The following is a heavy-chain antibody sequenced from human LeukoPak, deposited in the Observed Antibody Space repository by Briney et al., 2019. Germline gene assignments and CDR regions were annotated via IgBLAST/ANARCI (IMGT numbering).Heavy chain of an antibody. J-gene: IGHJ4*02. CDR1: GVSFTDYY. V-gene: IGHV4-34*01. CDR3: TRMTTGHDY. Sequence: SETLSLTCAVSGVSFTDYYWSWVRQTPGKGLEWIGEINHSGYTNDSPSLKSRVTLSIDKSRKQFSLNLRSVTVADTGIYYCTRMTTGHDYWGQGTLVTVSS. D-gene: IGHD4-17*01. CDR2: INHSGYT.